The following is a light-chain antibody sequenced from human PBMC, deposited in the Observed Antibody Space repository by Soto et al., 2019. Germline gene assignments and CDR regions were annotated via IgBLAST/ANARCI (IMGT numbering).Light chain of an antibody. J-gene: IGKJ1*01. CDR2: RVS. Sequence: DIVMTQSPLSLPVTLGQPSPISCRCSRSLVHSDGNTYSNWFQQRPGQSPRRLVYRVSNRDSGVPDRFSGSGSGTDFTLKISRVEAEDGGVYCCMQGTQARTFGQGTKVDIK. CDR3: MQGTQART. CDR1: RSLVHSDGNTY. V-gene: IGKV2-30*02.